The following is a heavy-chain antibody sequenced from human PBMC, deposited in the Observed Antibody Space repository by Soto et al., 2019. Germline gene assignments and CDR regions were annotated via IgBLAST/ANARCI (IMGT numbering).Heavy chain of an antibody. CDR1: GGSISSGGYY. J-gene: IGHJ4*02. D-gene: IGHD2-15*01. CDR3: ARRICSGGSCYLDY. CDR2: IYYSGST. Sequence: QVQLQESGPGLVKPSQTLSLTCTVSGGSISSGGYYWSWIRQHPGKGLEWIGYIYYSGSTYYNPSLMSRVTIAVDTSKNQFSLKLSSVTAADTAVYYWARRICSGGSCYLDYWGQGTLVTVSS. V-gene: IGHV4-31*03.